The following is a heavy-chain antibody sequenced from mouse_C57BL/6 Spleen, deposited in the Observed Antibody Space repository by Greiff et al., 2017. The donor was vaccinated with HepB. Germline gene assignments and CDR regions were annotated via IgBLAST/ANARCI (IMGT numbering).Heavy chain of an antibody. D-gene: IGHD4-1*01. V-gene: IGHV1-80*01. CDR2: IYPGDGDT. CDR1: GYAFSSYW. Sequence: VQLQQSGAELVKPGASVKISCKASGYAFSSYWMNWVKQRPGKGLEWIGQIYPGDGDTNYNGKFKGKATLTADKSSSTAYMQLSSLTSEDSAVYYCARSANWRWMDYWGQGTSVTVSS. CDR3: ARSANWRWMDY. J-gene: IGHJ4*01.